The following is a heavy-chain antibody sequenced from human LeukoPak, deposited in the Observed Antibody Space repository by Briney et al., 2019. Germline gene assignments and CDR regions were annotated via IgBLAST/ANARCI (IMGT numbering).Heavy chain of an antibody. CDR1: GFTFSSYS. J-gene: IGHJ4*02. V-gene: IGHV3-21*01. D-gene: IGHD3-22*01. CDR2: ISSSSYI. Sequence: GGSLRLSCAASGFTFSSYSMNWVRQAPGKGLEWVSFISSSSYIYYADSVKGRFTISRDNAKNSLYLQMNSLRAEDTAVYYCARDTMIVVVITGEFDYWGQGTLVTVSS. CDR3: ARDTMIVVVITGEFDY.